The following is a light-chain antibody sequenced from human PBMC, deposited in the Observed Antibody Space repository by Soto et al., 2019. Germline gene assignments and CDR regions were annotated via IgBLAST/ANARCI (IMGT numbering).Light chain of an antibody. J-gene: IGLJ1*01. CDR1: ISNIGNNY. V-gene: IGLV1-47*01. CDR3: AAWDDTVRSYV. CDR2: RND. Sequence: QSALTQPSSVSGTPGQGVTISCSGSISNIGNNYVYWFQQLPGTAPKVLTNRNDQRPSGVPDRFSGSKSGTSASLAISGLRSEDEAYYYCAAWDDTVRSYVFGTGTKLTVL.